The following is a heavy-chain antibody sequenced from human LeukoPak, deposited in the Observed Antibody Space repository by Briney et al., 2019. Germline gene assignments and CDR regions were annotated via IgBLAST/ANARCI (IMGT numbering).Heavy chain of an antibody. D-gene: IGHD5-18*01. V-gene: IGHV3-48*04. J-gene: IGHJ4*02. CDR2: ISRSSSII. Sequence: PGGSLRLSCAASGFTLSNYSMNWVRQAPGKGLEWVSYISRSSSIIYYADSVKGRFTISRDNAKNSLYLQMNSLRAEDTAIYYCARDHVGYSYGYAYWGQGTLVTVSS. CDR1: GFTLSNYS. CDR3: ARDHVGYSYGYAY.